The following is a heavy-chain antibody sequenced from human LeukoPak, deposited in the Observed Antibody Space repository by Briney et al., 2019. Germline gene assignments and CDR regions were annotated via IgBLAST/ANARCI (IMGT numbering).Heavy chain of an antibody. CDR1: GFTFGRFF. V-gene: IGHV3-7*03. J-gene: IGHJ4*02. Sequence: PGGSLRLSCAASGFTFGRFFMTWARQVPGKGLEWVANIKEDGSETFRADAVRGRFTISRDNAENSVYLQMNSLRVEDTAVYYCARYFRGSPNYYNDYWGQGTLVTVSS. CDR3: ARYFRGSPNYYNDY. D-gene: IGHD3-9*01. CDR2: IKEDGSET.